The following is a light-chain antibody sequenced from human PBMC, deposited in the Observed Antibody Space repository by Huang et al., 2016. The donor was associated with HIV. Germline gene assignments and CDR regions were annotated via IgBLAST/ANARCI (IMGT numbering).Light chain of an antibody. V-gene: IGKV2-28*01. CDR1: QTLLHSKGYNY. CDR2: LGY. J-gene: IGKJ1*01. CDR3: MQALQTPRT. Sequence: DIVMTQSPLSLPVTPGEPASISCRSSQTLLHSKGYNYLDWYLQKPGQSPQLLIYLGYNRAPGVPDRFSGSGSGTDFTLKISRVEAEDVGVYYCMQALQTPRTFGQGTKVEIK.